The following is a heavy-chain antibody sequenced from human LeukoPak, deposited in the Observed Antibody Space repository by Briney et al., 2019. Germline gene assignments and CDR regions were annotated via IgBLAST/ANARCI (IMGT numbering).Heavy chain of an antibody. Sequence: PGGSLRPSCAASGFTFSSYWMHWVRQAPGKGLVWVSRIKSDGSTRYADSVKGRFTISGDNAKNTVSLQMTSLRAEDTGVYYCARATSEIGVYYPEYCRHWGQGTLVIVSS. J-gene: IGHJ1*01. V-gene: IGHV3-74*01. CDR1: GFTFSSYW. D-gene: IGHD3-22*01. CDR3: ARATSEIGVYYPEYCRH. CDR2: IKSDGST.